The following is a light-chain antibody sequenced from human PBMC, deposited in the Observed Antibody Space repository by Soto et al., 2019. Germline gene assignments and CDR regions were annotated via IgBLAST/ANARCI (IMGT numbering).Light chain of an antibody. Sequence: DIQMTQSPSSLSASVGDTITITCRASQSVRSYLNWYQQKPGKAPTLLIFAASSLQSAVPPRFSGAGSETDFTLTINGLQPEDFATYYCQQTFSTPITFGQGTRLEIK. CDR3: QQTFSTPIT. CDR2: AAS. CDR1: QSVRSY. J-gene: IGKJ5*01. V-gene: IGKV1-39*01.